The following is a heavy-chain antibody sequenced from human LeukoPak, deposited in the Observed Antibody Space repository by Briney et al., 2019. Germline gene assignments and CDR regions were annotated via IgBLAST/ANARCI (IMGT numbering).Heavy chain of an antibody. V-gene: IGHV3-23*01. CDR3: AKDPKEARIGFYYYKDV. CDR1: GFTFSSYA. Sequence: GSLRLSCAASGFTFSSYAMSWVRQAPGKGLEWVSAISGSGGSTYYADSVKGRFTISRDNSKNTLYLQMNSLRAEDTAVYYCAKDPKEARIGFYYYKDVGGKGTTVTVS. CDR2: ISGSGGST. D-gene: IGHD3-16*01. J-gene: IGHJ6*03.